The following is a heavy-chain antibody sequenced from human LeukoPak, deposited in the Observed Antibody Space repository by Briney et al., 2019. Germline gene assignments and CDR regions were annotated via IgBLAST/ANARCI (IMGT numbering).Heavy chain of an antibody. Sequence: GGSLRLSCAASGFTFSSYRMHWVRQAPGKGLVWVSRINSDGSSTSYADSVKGRFTISRDNAKNTLYLQMNSLRAEDTAVYYCARDWAPWTGTTRLGYWGQGTLVTVSS. CDR1: GFTFSSYR. CDR2: INSDGSST. V-gene: IGHV3-74*01. D-gene: IGHD1-1*01. J-gene: IGHJ1*01. CDR3: ARDWAPWTGTTRLGY.